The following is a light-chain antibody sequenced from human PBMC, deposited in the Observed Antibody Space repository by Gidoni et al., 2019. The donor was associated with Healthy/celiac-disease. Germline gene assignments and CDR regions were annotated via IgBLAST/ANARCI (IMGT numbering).Light chain of an antibody. CDR1: SSAVGSYNL. CDR2: EGS. V-gene: IGLV2-23*01. Sequence: QSALTQPASVSGSPGQSITISCTGTSSAVGSYNLVSWYQQHPGKAPKLMIYEGSKRPSGVSNRFSGSKSGNTASLTISGLQAEDDADYYCCSYAGSSTWVFGGWTKLTVL. CDR3: CSYAGSSTWV. J-gene: IGLJ3*02.